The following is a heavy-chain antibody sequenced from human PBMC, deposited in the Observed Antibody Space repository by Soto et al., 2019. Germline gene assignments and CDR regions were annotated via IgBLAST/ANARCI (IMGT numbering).Heavy chain of an antibody. V-gene: IGHV4-34*01. CDR3: ARESHDILTGPPWVWYFDL. CDR1: GGSFSGYY. D-gene: IGHD3-9*01. J-gene: IGHJ2*01. Sequence: QVQLQQWGAGPLRPLETLSLTCGVSGGSFSGYYWAWIRQSPGKGLEWIGEINDRGSINYNPSLKSRVRISVDTSKNHYSLYLRSVTDADTAVYYCARESHDILTGPPWVWYFDLGGRGTLVTVSS. CDR2: INDRGSI.